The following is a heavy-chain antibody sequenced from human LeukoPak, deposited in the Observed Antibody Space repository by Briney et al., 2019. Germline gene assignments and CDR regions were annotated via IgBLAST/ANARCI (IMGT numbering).Heavy chain of an antibody. CDR2: INPNSGGT. CDR1: GYTFTGYY. V-gene: IGHV1-2*02. CDR3: ARDSADYGDDQNWLDP. D-gene: IGHD4-17*01. J-gene: IGHJ5*02. Sequence: ASVKVSCKASGYTFTGYYMPWVRQAPGQGLEWMGWINPNSGGTNYAQKFQGRVTMTRDTSISTAYMELSRLRSDDTAVYYCARDSADYGDDQNWLDPWGQGTLVTVSS.